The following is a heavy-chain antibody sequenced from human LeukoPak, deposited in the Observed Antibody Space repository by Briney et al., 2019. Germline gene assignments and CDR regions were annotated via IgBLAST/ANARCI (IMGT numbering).Heavy chain of an antibody. J-gene: IGHJ4*02. CDR2: IYYSGST. V-gene: IGHV4-39*07. Sequence: PSETLSLTCTVSGGSISSSSYYWGWIRQPPGKGLEWIGSIYYSGSTYYNPSLKSRVTISVDTSKNQFSLKLSSVTAADTAVYYCAREGTALAMGHWGQGTLVTVSS. D-gene: IGHD6-19*01. CDR1: GGSISSSSYY. CDR3: AREGTALAMGH.